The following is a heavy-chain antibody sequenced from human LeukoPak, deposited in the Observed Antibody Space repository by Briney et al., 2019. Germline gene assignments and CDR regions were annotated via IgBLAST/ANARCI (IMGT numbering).Heavy chain of an antibody. J-gene: IGHJ6*02. Sequence: GGSLRLSCAASGFTFSSYAMHWVRQAPGKGLEWVAVISYDGSNKYYADSVKGRFTISRDNSKNTLYLQMNSLRAEDTAVYYCARDTRDSSSYYFSYYYYGMDVWGQGTTVTVSS. CDR1: GFTFSSYA. CDR3: ARDTRDSSSYYFSYYYYGMDV. V-gene: IGHV3-30-3*01. CDR2: ISYDGSNK. D-gene: IGHD3-22*01.